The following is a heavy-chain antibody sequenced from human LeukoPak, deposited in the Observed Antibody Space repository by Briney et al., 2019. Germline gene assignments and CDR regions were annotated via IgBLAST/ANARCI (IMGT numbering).Heavy chain of an antibody. J-gene: IGHJ6*04. V-gene: IGHV1-46*01. D-gene: IGHD6-13*01. CDR1: GYTFTSYY. CDR2: INPSGGST. CDR3: ARDELYSSSWYGMWKV. Sequence: ASVKVSCKASGYTFTSYYMHWVRQAPGQGLEWMGIINPSGGSTSYAQKFQGRVTMTRDTSISTAYMELSRLRSDDTAVYYCARDELYSSSWYGMWKVWGKGTTVTVSS.